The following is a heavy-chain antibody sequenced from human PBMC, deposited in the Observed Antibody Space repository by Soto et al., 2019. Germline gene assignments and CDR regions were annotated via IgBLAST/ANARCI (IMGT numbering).Heavy chain of an antibody. CDR1: GASISSDAYH. CDR2: ISSRGRT. J-gene: IGHJ4*02. D-gene: IGHD3-16*02. Sequence: QVHLQDSGPGLVKPAQTLSLYCAVSGASISSDAYHWSWIRQHPGKGLEWVGFISSRGRTYYNPSLKSLLAIAADPSKSQFSLHLTSVTAADTALYFCARYRFTVIWSKFDYWGQGTLVTVSS. CDR3: ARYRFTVIWSKFDY. V-gene: IGHV4-31*01.